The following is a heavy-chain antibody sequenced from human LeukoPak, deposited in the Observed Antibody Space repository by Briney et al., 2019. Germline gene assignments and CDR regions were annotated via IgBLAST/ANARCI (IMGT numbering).Heavy chain of an antibody. CDR1: GFTFSRYW. J-gene: IGHJ4*02. Sequence: GGSLRLSCAASGFTFSRYWLRWVRQAPGKGLVWVSHINSDGSSTNYADSVKGRLTISRDNAKNTLYLQMNSLRAEDTAVYYCARGSSMVRGVMYYWGQGTLVTVSS. CDR3: ARGSSMVRGVMYY. CDR2: INSDGSST. V-gene: IGHV3-74*01. D-gene: IGHD3-10*01.